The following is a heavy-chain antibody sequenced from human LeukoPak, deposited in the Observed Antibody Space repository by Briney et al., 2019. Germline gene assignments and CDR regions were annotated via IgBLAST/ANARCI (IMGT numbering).Heavy chain of an antibody. CDR2: ISWNSGNI. CDR3: AKDITHDTVMFSFAS. CDR1: GFTFDDYA. D-gene: IGHD5-18*01. Sequence: GRSLRLSCAASGFTFDDYAMHWVRQTPRKGLEWVSGISWNSGNIGYADSVKGRFTISRDNARNSLYLQMNGLRAEDTALYYCAKDITHDTVMFSFASWGQGTLVTVSS. J-gene: IGHJ4*02. V-gene: IGHV3-9*01.